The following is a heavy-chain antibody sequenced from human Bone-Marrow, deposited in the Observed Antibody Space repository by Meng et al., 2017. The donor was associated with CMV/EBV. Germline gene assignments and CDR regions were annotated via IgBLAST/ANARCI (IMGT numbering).Heavy chain of an antibody. CDR1: GYTFTGYY. D-gene: IGHD6-13*01. J-gene: IGHJ6*02. CDR3: TGYSSSWARGYYYYYGMDV. CDR2: INPKSGGT. V-gene: IGHV1-2*02. Sequence: ASVKVSCKASGYTFTGYYMHWVRQAPGQGLEWMGWINPKSGGTNYAQNFQGRVTMTRDTSISTAYMELSRLRSDDTAVYYCTGYSSSWARGYYYYYGMDVWGQGTTVTVSS.